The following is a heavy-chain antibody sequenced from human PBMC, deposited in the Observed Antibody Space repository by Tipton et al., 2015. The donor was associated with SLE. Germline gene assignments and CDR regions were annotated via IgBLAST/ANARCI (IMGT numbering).Heavy chain of an antibody. D-gene: IGHD3-16*01. J-gene: IGHJ3*02. CDR1: GGSISSNNYY. Sequence: TLSLTCTVSGGSISSNNYYWGWIRQPPGKGLEWIGSIYYSGSTYYNPSLKSRVTISVDTSKNQFSLKLSSVTAADTAVYYCARDGAYDYVWGSYRDDAFDIWGQGTMVTVSS. CDR3: ARDGAYDYVWGSYRDDAFDI. V-gene: IGHV4-39*07. CDR2: IYYSGST.